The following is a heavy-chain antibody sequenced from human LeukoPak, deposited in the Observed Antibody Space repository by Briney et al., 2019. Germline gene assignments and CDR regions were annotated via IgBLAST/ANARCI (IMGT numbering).Heavy chain of an antibody. V-gene: IGHV1-8*02. CDR2: INPNSGNT. CDR1: GYTFTGYY. Sequence: ASVKVSCKASGYTFTGYYMHWVRQAPGQGLEWMGWINPNSGNTGYAQKFQGRVTMTRNTSISTAYMELSSLRSEDTAVYYCARPTMVRGVYAFDIWGQGTMVTVSS. D-gene: IGHD3-10*01. J-gene: IGHJ3*02. CDR3: ARPTMVRGVYAFDI.